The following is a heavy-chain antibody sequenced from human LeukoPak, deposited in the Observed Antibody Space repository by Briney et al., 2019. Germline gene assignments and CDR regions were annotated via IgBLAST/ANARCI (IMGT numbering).Heavy chain of an antibody. CDR2: ISYDGSNK. CDR1: GFTFSSYG. V-gene: IGHV3-30*18. J-gene: IGHJ4*02. CDR3: AKDGSSGWYRGYFDY. Sequence: GSLRLSCAASGFTFSSYGMHWVRQAPGKGLEWVALISYDGSNKYYADSVKGRFTISRDNSKNTLYLQMNSLRAEDTAVYYCAKDGSSGWYRGYFDYWGQGTLVTVSS. D-gene: IGHD6-19*01.